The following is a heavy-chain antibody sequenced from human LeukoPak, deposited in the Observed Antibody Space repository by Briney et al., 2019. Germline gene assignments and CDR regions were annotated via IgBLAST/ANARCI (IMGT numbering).Heavy chain of an antibody. Sequence: GGSLRLSCAASGFIFSNYAIHWVRQAPGKGLEWVAAVSYDGNLQHYADAVKGRFTVSRDNSRNTVFLQINSLRTDDSAVYWCVKVYPTVTTSSVLGSWGQGTLVTVSS. CDR2: VSYDGNLQ. D-gene: IGHD4-17*01. CDR3: VKVYPTVTTSSVLGS. CDR1: GFIFSNYA. V-gene: IGHV3-30*18. J-gene: IGHJ4*02.